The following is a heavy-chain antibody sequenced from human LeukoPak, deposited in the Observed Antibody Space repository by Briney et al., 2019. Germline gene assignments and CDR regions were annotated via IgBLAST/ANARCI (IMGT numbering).Heavy chain of an antibody. CDR3: ARQQTYGIVRDTAFDI. CDR2: ISYDGSNK. Sequence: SGGSLRLSCAASGFTFSSYAMHWVRQAPGKGLEWVAGISYDGSNKYYADSVKGRFTISRDNSKNTLYVQINSLRAEDTAVYYCARQQTYGIVRDTAFDIWGQGTKVTISS. CDR1: GFTFSSYA. D-gene: IGHD2-21*01. J-gene: IGHJ3*02. V-gene: IGHV3-30-3*01.